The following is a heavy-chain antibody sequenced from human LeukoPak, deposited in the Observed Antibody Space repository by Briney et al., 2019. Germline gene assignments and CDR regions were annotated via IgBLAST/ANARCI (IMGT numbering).Heavy chain of an antibody. V-gene: IGHV4-61*02. CDR1: GGSINSGSYY. D-gene: IGHD3-10*01. CDR2: FYISGST. J-gene: IGHJ6*03. Sequence: PSETLSLTCTVSGGSINSGSYYWSWIRQPAGKGLEWIGRFYISGSTNYNPSLKSRVTISVDTSKNQFSLKLSSVTAADTAVYYCAGGDSYYYYYMDVWGKGTTVTISS. CDR3: AGGDSYYYYYMDV.